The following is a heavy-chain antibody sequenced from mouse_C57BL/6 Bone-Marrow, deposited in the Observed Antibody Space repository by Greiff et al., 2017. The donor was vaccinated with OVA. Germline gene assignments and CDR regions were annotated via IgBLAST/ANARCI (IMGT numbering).Heavy chain of an antibody. CDR1: GYAFTNYL. D-gene: IGHD1-1*01. Sequence: QVQLQQSGAELVRPGTSVKLSCKASGYAFTNYLIEWVKQRPGQGLEWIGVINPGSGGTNYNEKFKGKATLTADKSSSTAYMQLRSLTSEDSAVYFCARKGYYGSSTGFDYWGQGTTLTVSS. CDR2: INPGSGGT. V-gene: IGHV1-54*01. CDR3: ARKGYYGSSTGFDY. J-gene: IGHJ2*01.